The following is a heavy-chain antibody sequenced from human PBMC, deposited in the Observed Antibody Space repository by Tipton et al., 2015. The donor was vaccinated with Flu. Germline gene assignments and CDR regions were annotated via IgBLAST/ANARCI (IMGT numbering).Heavy chain of an antibody. Sequence: GEALGSSYYWAWIRQPPGRGLEWIGNIHTSAGTYYNLSLESRVSISVDTSKNQFSLKLTSVTAADTAVYYCARDRWEYIRGFDSWGQGTLVTVSP. CDR3: ARDRWEYIRGFDS. J-gene: IGHJ5*01. D-gene: IGHD2/OR15-2a*01. V-gene: IGHV4-38-2*02. CDR2: IHTSAGT. CDR1: GEALGSSYY.